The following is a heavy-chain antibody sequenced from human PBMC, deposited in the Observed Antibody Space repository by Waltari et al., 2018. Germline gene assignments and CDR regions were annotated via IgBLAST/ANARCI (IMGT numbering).Heavy chain of an antibody. CDR3: ARDTRDYVWGSYLY. Sequence: QVQLVESGGGVVQPGRSLRLSCAASGFTFSSYAMHWVRQAPGKGLEWVAVISYDGSNKYYADSVKGRFTISRDNSKNTLYLQMNSLRAEDTAVYYCARDTRDYVWGSYLYWGQGTLVTVSS. CDR1: GFTFSSYA. D-gene: IGHD3-16*01. CDR2: ISYDGSNK. V-gene: IGHV3-30-3*01. J-gene: IGHJ4*02.